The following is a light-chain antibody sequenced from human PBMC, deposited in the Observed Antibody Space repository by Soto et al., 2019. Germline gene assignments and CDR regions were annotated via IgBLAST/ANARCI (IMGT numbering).Light chain of an antibody. V-gene: IGKV3-20*01. Sequence: EIVMTQSPATLSVSPGDRATLSCRASESVTSSLAWYQQKPGQPPRLLIYAASTRATDVPARFSGSGSGTDFTLTISRLEPEDFAVYYCQQYGSSPSFGQGTRLEIK. J-gene: IGKJ5*01. CDR2: AAS. CDR1: ESVTSS. CDR3: QQYGSSPS.